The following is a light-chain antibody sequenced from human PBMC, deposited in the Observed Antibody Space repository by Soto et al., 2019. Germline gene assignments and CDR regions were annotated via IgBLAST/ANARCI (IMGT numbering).Light chain of an antibody. V-gene: IGLV2-14*01. CDR2: EVS. Sequence: QSALTQPASVSGSPGQSITISCTGTSSDVGAYNSVSWYQQYPGKAPKLMMYEVSNRPSGVSDRFSGSKSGNTAPLTISGLQTGDEADYYCSSYRSSSTYVFGTGTKVTVL. CDR1: SSDVGAYNS. CDR3: SSYRSSSTYV. J-gene: IGLJ1*01.